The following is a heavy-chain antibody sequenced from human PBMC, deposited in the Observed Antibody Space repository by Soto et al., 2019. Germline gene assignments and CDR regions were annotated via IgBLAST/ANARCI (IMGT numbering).Heavy chain of an antibody. Sequence: TLSLTCTVSGGSISSGDYYWSWIRQPPGKGLEWIGYIYYSGSTYYNPSLKSRVTISVDTSKNQFSLKLSSVTAADTAVYYCARSPGSTSLFDPWGQGTLVTVSA. CDR2: IYYSGST. J-gene: IGHJ5*02. V-gene: IGHV4-30-4*01. CDR1: GGSISSGDYY. CDR3: ARSPGSTSLFDP. D-gene: IGHD2-2*01.